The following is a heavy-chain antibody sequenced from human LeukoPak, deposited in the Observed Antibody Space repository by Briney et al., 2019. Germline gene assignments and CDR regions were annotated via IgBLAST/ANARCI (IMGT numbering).Heavy chain of an antibody. CDR3: ARDRAPNYYDSSGYPFDY. CDR2: IISSSSYI. V-gene: IGHV3-21*01. D-gene: IGHD3-22*01. J-gene: IGHJ4*02. CDR1: GFTFSSYS. Sequence: GSLRLSCAASGFTFSSYSMNWVRQAPGKGLEWVSSIISSSSYIYYADSVKGRFTISRDNAKNSLYLQMNSLRAEDTAVYYCARDRAPNYYDSSGYPFDYWGQGTLVTVSS.